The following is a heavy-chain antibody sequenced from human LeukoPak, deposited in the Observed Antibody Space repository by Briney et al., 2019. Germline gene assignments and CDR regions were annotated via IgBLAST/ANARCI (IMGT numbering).Heavy chain of an antibody. CDR2: INPSGGST. CDR3: ERVPPGYSSGWYYFDY. D-gene: IGHD6-19*01. Sequence: GASVKVSCKASGYTFTSYYMHWVRQAPGQGLEWMGIINPSGGSTSYAQKFQGRVTMTTDTSTSTAYMELRSLRSDDTAVYYCERVPPGYSSGWYYFDYWGQGTLVTVSS. V-gene: IGHV1-46*01. J-gene: IGHJ4*02. CDR1: GYTFTSYY.